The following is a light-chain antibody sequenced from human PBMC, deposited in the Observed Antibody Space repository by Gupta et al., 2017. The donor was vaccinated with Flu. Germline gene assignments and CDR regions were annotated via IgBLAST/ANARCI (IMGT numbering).Light chain of an antibody. CDR3: QQSYGTPQT. CDR2: GSS. Sequence: PSALSEAVGGRVTITCKASQAISTYLNWYQQKPLKAPNLLIYGSSALQSGVPSRFSGSGSGTNFTLTISSLQPEDFPTYFCQQSYGTPQTFGQGTKVELK. J-gene: IGKJ1*01. CDR1: QAISTY. V-gene: IGKV1-39*01.